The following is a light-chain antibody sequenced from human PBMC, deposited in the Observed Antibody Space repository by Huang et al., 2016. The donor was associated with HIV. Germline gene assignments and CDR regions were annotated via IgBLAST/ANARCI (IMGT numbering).Light chain of an antibody. CDR2: GSS. J-gene: IGKJ4*01. CDR3: HQYNNWLLS. Sequence: EIVMTQSPATLSVSPGQRVTLSCRANRSVSTNLAWYQQRHGQAPRLLIYGSSTRAPGIPARFSGSGSGTDFSLTISSLQSEDFALYYCHQYNNWLLSFGGGTRVDI. V-gene: IGKV3-15*01. CDR1: RSVSTN.